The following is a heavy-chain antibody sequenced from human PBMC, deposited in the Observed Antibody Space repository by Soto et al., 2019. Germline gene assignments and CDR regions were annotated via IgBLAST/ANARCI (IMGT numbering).Heavy chain of an antibody. CDR1: GGSISIYY. Sequence: PSETLSLTCTVSGGSISIYYWNWIRQPPGKGLEWIGYMFDSGRTKYNPSLKSRVTISVDTSKNQFSLKLSSVTSADTAVYYCARDQLSSGLYVWFDPWGQGTLVTVSS. J-gene: IGHJ5*02. V-gene: IGHV4-59*01. CDR2: MFDSGRT. D-gene: IGHD6-25*01. CDR3: ARDQLSSGLYVWFDP.